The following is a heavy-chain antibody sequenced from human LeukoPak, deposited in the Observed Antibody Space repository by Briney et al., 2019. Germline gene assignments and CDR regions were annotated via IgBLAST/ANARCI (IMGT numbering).Heavy chain of an antibody. Sequence: SETLSLTCAVYGGSFSGYYWSWIRQPPGKGLEWIGESNHSGSTNYNPSLTSRVTIPVDTSKNQFCLKLSSVTAADTAVYYCARVRRWLQPTPIYYYYYYMDVWGKGTTVTVSS. CDR1: GGSFSGYY. CDR3: ARVRRWLQPTPIYYYYYYMDV. CDR2: SNHSGST. D-gene: IGHD5-24*01. J-gene: IGHJ6*03. V-gene: IGHV4-34*01.